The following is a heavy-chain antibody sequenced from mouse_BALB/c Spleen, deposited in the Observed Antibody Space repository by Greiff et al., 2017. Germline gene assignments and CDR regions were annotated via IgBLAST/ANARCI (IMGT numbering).Heavy chain of an antibody. V-gene: IGHV3-8*02. Sequence: DVMLVESGPSLVKPSQTLSLTCSVTGDSITSGYWNWIRKFPGNKLEYMGYISYSGSTYYNPSLKSRISITRDTSKNQYYLQLNSVTTEDTATYYCARGTYDYDGPYAMDYWGQGTSVTVSS. CDR2: ISYSGST. J-gene: IGHJ4*01. D-gene: IGHD2-4*01. CDR1: GDSITSGY. CDR3: ARGTYDYDGPYAMDY.